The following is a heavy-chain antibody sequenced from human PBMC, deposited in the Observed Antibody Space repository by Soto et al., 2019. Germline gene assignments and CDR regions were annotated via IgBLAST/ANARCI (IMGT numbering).Heavy chain of an antibody. D-gene: IGHD2-21*02. CDR3: ARDLAYCGGDCYSDWYFDL. Sequence: QVQLVQSGAEVKKPGSSVKVSCKASGGTFSSYAISWVRQAPGQGLEWMGGIIPIFGTANYAQKFQGRVTITADESTSTAYMELSSLRSEDTAVYYCARDLAYCGGDCYSDWYFDLRGRGTLVTVSS. J-gene: IGHJ2*01. V-gene: IGHV1-69*01. CDR2: IIPIFGTA. CDR1: GGTFSSYA.